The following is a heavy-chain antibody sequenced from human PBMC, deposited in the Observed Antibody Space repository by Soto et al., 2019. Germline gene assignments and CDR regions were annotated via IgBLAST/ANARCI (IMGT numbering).Heavy chain of an antibody. CDR2: IYYSGST. CDR3: ARDVGGSYFDYYYYGMDV. V-gene: IGHV4-59*01. D-gene: IGHD1-26*01. CDR1: GGSISSYY. Sequence: KPSETLSLTCTVSGGSISSYYWSWIRQPPGKGLEWIGYIYYSGSTNYNPSLKSRVTISVDTSKNQFSLKLSSVTAADTAVYYCARDVGGSYFDYYYYGMDVWGQGTTVTVSS. J-gene: IGHJ6*02.